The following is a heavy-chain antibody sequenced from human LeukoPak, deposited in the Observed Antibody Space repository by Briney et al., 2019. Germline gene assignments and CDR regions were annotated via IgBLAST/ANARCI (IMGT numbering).Heavy chain of an antibody. D-gene: IGHD3-22*01. V-gene: IGHV4-34*01. Sequence: SETLSLTCAVYGGSFSGYYWSWIRQPPGKGLEWIGEINHSGSTNYNPYLKSRVTISVDTSKNQFSLKLSSVTAADTAVYYCAGYYYDSSGYYYEYFQHWGQGTLVTVSS. CDR3: AGYYYDSSGYYYEYFQH. J-gene: IGHJ1*01. CDR1: GGSFSGYY. CDR2: INHSGST.